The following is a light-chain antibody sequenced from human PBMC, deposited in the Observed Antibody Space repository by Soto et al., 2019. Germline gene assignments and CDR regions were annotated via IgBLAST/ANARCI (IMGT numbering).Light chain of an antibody. Sequence: EILMTQSPATLSVSPGERATLSCRASQSVSTYLTWYQQKPGQAPRLLIYGASTRATGIPARFSGSESGTEFTLTISSLQSGDFAIYYCQQYNNWPLTFGRGTKVDIK. J-gene: IGKJ4*02. CDR1: QSVSTY. V-gene: IGKV3-15*01. CDR2: GAS. CDR3: QQYNNWPLT.